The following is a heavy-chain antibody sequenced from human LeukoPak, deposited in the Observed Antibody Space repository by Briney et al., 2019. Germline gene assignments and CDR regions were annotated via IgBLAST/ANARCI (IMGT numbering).Heavy chain of an antibody. CDR1: GGSISSSSYY. J-gene: IGHJ4*02. CDR2: IYYSGST. CDR3: ASLSPSSWCHY. V-gene: IGHV4-39*01. D-gene: IGHD6-13*01. Sequence: SETLSLTRTVSGGSISSSSYYWGWIRPPPGKGLEWIGSIYYSGSTYYNPSLKSRVTISVDTSKNQFSLKLSSVTAADTAVYYCASLSPSSWCHYWGQGTLVTVSS.